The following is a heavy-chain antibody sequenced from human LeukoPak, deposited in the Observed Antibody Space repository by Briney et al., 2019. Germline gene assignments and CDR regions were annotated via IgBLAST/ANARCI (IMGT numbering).Heavy chain of an antibody. CDR1: GFNFANHA. D-gene: IGHD2-21*02. CDR3: VREDTPATANY. CDR2: ISGSGDIT. J-gene: IGHJ4*02. V-gene: IGHV3-23*01. Sequence: GGSLRLSCAASGFNFANHAMSWVRQTPGKGLEWVSAISGSGDITYYADSVTGRFTISRDNSKDTLFLQMHSLRPGDTAVYYCVREDTPATANYWGQGTLVTISS.